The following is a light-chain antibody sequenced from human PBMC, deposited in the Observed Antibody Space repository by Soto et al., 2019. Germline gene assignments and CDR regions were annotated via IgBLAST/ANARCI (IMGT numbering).Light chain of an antibody. CDR2: GAS. Sequence: DIQLTQSPSFLSASVGDTVTITCRASQGISHSLAWYQQKPGKAPKVLIYGASTLQNGVPSRFSGSGSGTEFTLTINSLQPEDFATYYCQQLTSYPLTFGGGAKVELK. CDR3: QQLTSYPLT. CDR1: QGISHS. J-gene: IGKJ4*01. V-gene: IGKV1-9*01.